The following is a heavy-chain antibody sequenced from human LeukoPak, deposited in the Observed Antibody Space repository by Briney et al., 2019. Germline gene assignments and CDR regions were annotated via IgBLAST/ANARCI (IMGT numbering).Heavy chain of an antibody. CDR3: ARGNYERDY. CDR1: GGSISSYY. CDR2: IYYSGST. J-gene: IGHJ4*02. Sequence: SETLSLTCTLSGGSISSYYWSWIRQPPGKGPEWIWYIYYSGSTNYNPSLKSRVTISVDTSKNQFSLKLSSVTAADTAVYYCARGNYERDYWGQGTLVTVSS. D-gene: IGHD1-7*01. V-gene: IGHV4-59*01.